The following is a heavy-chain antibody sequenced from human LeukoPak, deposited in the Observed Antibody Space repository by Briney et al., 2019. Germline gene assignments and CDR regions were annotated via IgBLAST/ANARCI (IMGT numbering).Heavy chain of an antibody. Sequence: QPGGSLRLSCAASGFTFSSYAMSWVRQAPGKGLEWVSYISGNGGSAYYTDSVKGRFTISRDNAKNSLYLQMNSLRDEDTAVYYCARSPYSDNWNFDYWGQGTLVTVSS. J-gene: IGHJ4*02. D-gene: IGHD1-1*01. V-gene: IGHV3-48*02. CDR1: GFTFSSYA. CDR2: ISGNGGSA. CDR3: ARSPYSDNWNFDY.